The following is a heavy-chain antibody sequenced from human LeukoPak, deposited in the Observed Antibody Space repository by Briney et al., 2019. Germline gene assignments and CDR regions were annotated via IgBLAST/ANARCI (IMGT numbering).Heavy chain of an antibody. CDR3: ARVDAQVATYDAFDI. J-gene: IGHJ3*02. D-gene: IGHD5-12*01. V-gene: IGHV1-18*01. CDR2: ISAYNGNT. CDR1: GYTFTSYG. Sequence: ASVKVSCKASGYTFTSYGISWVRQAPGQGLEWMGWISAYNGNTNYAQKLQGRVTMTTDTSTSTAYMELRSLRSDDTAVYYCARVDAQVATYDAFDIWGQGTMVTVSS.